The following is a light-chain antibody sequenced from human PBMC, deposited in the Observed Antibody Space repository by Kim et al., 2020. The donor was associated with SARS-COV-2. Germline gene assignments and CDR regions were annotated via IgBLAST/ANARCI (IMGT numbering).Light chain of an antibody. V-gene: IGLV10-54*01. CDR3: SAWDSSLSAVV. J-gene: IGLJ2*01. CDR2: KNN. CDR1: GNNVGNQG. Sequence: TATLTCTGNGNNVGNQGAAWLQQHQGHPPKLLTYKNNNRPSGISERLSASKSGNTASLTITGLQPEDEADYYCSAWDSSLSAVVFGGGTQLTVL.